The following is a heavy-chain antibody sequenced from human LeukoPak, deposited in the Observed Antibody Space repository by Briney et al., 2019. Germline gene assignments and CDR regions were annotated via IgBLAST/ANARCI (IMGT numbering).Heavy chain of an antibody. V-gene: IGHV3-21*06. Sequence: PGGSLRLSCVASGFNLRTYNMNWVRQAPGKGLEWVSFIDASGNYIQYADSMKGRFTISRDNAQNSLFLQLNSLRVEDTAVYYCARDKGVTLRAYDIWGQGTMVIVSS. CDR3: ARDKGVTLRAYDI. J-gene: IGHJ3*02. CDR1: GFNLRTYN. CDR2: IDASGNYI. D-gene: IGHD2-21*02.